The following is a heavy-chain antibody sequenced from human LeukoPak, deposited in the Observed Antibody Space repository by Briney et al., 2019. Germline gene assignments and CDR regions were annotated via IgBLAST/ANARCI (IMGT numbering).Heavy chain of an antibody. CDR3: ARAVAVTMVQGVKY. V-gene: IGHV1-2*02. D-gene: IGHD3-10*01. CDR1: GYTFTGNY. J-gene: IGHJ4*02. CDR2: INPNSGGT. Sequence: GASVKVSCKASGYTFTGNYMHWVRQAPGQGLEWMGWINPNSGGTNYAQKFQGRVTMTRDTSISTAYMELSRLRSDDTAVYYCARAVAVTMVQGVKYWGQGTLVTVSS.